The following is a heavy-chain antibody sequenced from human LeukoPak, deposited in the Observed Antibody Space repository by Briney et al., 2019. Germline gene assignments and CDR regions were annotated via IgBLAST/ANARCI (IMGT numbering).Heavy chain of an antibody. J-gene: IGHJ4*02. V-gene: IGHV4-59*01. D-gene: IGHD4-17*01. Sequence: SETLSLTCTVSGGSISSYYWSWIRQPPGKGLEWIGYIYYSGSTNYNPSLKSRVTISVDTSKNQFSLKLSSVTAADTAVYYCARDPHEYGDYVLGYWGQGTLVTVSS. CDR2: IYYSGST. CDR1: GGSISSYY. CDR3: ARDPHEYGDYVLGY.